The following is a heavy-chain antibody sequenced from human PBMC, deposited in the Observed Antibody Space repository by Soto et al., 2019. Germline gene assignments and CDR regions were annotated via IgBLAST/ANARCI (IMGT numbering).Heavy chain of an antibody. CDR2: IYYSGST. CDR3: ARSPRSIAAGGIDF. CDR1: GGSISSGGYY. J-gene: IGHJ4*01. D-gene: IGHD6-13*01. Sequence: SETLSHTCTVSGGSISSGGYYWSWIRQHPGKGLEWIGYIYYSGSTYYNPSLKSRVTISVDTSKNQFSLKLSSVTAADTAVYYCARSPRSIAAGGIDFWGQGILVTVS. V-gene: IGHV4-31*03.